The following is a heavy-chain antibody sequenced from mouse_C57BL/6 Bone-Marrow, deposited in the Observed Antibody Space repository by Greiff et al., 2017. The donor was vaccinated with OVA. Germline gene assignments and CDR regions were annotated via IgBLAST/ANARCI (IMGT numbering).Heavy chain of an antibody. CDR3: ARHDYDGGYAMDY. V-gene: IGHV2-6-1*01. D-gene: IGHD2-4*01. CDR2: IWSDGST. J-gene: IGHJ4*01. CDR1: GFSLTSYG. Sequence: VKLQESGPGLVAPSQSLSITCTVSGFSLTSYGVHWVRQPPGKGLEWLVVIWSDGSTTYNSALKSRLSISKDNSKRQVFLKMNSLQTDDTAMYYCARHDYDGGYAMDYWGQGTSVTVSS.